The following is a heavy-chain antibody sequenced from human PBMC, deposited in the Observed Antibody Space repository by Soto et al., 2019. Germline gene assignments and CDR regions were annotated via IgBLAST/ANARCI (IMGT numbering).Heavy chain of an antibody. J-gene: IGHJ4*02. CDR1: GFTFSRYS. V-gene: IGHV3-21*01. Sequence: EVQLVESGGGLVRPGGSLRLSCAASGFTFSRYSMNLVRQAPGKGLEWVSSISSTTNYIYYADAMKGRFTVSRDNAKNSVYLDMNSLSAEDTAVYYCARESEDLTSNFDYWRQGTLVTVSS. CDR2: ISSTTNYI. CDR3: ARESEDLTSNFDY.